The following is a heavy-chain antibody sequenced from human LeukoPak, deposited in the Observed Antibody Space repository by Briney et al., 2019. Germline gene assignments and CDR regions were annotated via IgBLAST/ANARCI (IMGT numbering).Heavy chain of an antibody. CDR3: AKDGRSYDYVWGSSSNWFDP. Sequence: GGSLRLSCAASGFTFSDYYMSWVRQAPGKGLEWVAFIRYDGSNKYYADSVKGRFTISRDNSKNTLYLQMNSLRAEDTAVYYCAKDGRSYDYVWGSSSNWFDPWGQGTLVTVSS. CDR2: IRYDGSNK. J-gene: IGHJ5*02. CDR1: GFTFSDYY. D-gene: IGHD3-16*01. V-gene: IGHV3-30*02.